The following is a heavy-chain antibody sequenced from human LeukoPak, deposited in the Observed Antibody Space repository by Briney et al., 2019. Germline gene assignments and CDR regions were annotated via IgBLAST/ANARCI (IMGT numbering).Heavy chain of an antibody. Sequence: ASVKVSCKASGYTFTSYGISWVRQAPGQGLEWMGWINPNSGGTKYAQKFQGRVTMTRDTSISTAYMELSRLRSDDTAVYYCARGGTLLRYGLDYWGQGTLVTVSS. CDR1: GYTFTSYG. J-gene: IGHJ4*02. CDR2: INPNSGGT. V-gene: IGHV1-2*02. D-gene: IGHD3-9*01. CDR3: ARGGTLLRYGLDY.